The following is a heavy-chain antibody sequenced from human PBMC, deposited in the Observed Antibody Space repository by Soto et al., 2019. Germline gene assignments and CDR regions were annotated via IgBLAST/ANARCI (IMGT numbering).Heavy chain of an antibody. D-gene: IGHD6-13*01. Sequence: QVQLVQSGAEVKKPGASVKVSCKASGYTFTSYGISWVRQAPGQGLEWMGWISAYNGNTNYAQKLQGRVTMTTDTSTSTGYMELRSLRSDDTAVYYCARDLTEWQQHEANWFDPWGQGTLVTVSS. V-gene: IGHV1-18*01. CDR1: GYTFTSYG. CDR3: ARDLTEWQQHEANWFDP. CDR2: ISAYNGNT. J-gene: IGHJ5*02.